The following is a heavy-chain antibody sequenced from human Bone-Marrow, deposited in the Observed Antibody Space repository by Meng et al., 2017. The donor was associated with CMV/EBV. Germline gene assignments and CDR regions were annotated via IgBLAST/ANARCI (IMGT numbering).Heavy chain of an antibody. CDR3: ARDRAGGGSYLDY. Sequence: SETLSLTCNVSGGSISSYYWSWIRQPPGKGLEWIGYIYYSGSTNYNPSLKSRVTISVDTSKNQFSLKLSSVTAADTAVYYCARDRAGGGSYLDYWGQGTLVTVSS. D-gene: IGHD1-26*01. V-gene: IGHV4-59*01. CDR2: IYYSGST. J-gene: IGHJ4*02. CDR1: GGSISSYY.